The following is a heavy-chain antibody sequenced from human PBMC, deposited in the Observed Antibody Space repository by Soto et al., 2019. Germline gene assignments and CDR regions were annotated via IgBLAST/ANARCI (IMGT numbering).Heavy chain of an antibody. V-gene: IGHV1-3*01. D-gene: IGHD3-10*01. CDR3: ARVDLWFWTYSGGGGFDP. CDR2: INAGNGNT. Sequence: QVQLVQSGAEVKKPGASVKVSCKASGYTFTSYAMHWVRQAPGQRLEWMGWINAGNGNTKYSQKFQGRVTITRDTSASTAYMEMSSLRSEDTAVYYCARVDLWFWTYSGGGGFDPWGQGTLVTVSS. J-gene: IGHJ5*02. CDR1: GYTFTSYA.